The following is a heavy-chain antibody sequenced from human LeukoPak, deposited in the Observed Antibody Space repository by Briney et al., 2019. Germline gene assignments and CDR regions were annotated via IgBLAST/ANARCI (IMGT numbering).Heavy chain of an antibody. V-gene: IGHV4-39*07. CDR1: GGSISSSSYS. CDR3: ARRGEQLEDNDAFDI. J-gene: IGHJ3*02. D-gene: IGHD6-13*01. Sequence: SETLSLTCTVSGGSISSSSYSWGWIRQPPGKGLEWIGSIYYSGSTYYNPSLKSRVTISVDTSKNQFSLKLSSVTAADTAVYYCARRGEQLEDNDAFDIWGQGTMVTVSS. CDR2: IYYSGST.